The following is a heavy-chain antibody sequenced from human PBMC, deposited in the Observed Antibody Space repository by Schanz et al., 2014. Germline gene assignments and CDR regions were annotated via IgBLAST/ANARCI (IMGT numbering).Heavy chain of an antibody. Sequence: VQLVESGGGVVQPGRSLRLSCAASGFTFSNHALSWVRQAPGKGLEWVSGIGGSGDSTHYADSVKGRFTISRDSSKITLHLQMISLRADATAVYYCAKSKAQLPLFDYWGQGTLVAVSS. V-gene: IGHV3-23*04. CDR1: GFTFSNHA. CDR2: IGGSGDST. CDR3: AKSKAQLPLFDY. J-gene: IGHJ4*02. D-gene: IGHD2-21*01.